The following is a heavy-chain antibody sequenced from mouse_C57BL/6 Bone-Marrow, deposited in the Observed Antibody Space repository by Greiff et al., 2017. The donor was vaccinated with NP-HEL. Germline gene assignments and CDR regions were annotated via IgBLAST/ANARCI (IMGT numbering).Heavy chain of an antibody. CDR2: IDPSDSYT. Sequence: VQLQQPGAELVMPGASVKLSCKASGYTFTSYWMHWVKQRPGQGLEWIGEIDPSDSYTNYNQKFKGKSTLTVDKSSSTAYMQLSSLTSEDSAVYYCASDGYYAMDYWGQGTSVTVSS. D-gene: IGHD2-3*01. CDR3: ASDGYYAMDY. V-gene: IGHV1-69*01. CDR1: GYTFTSYW. J-gene: IGHJ4*01.